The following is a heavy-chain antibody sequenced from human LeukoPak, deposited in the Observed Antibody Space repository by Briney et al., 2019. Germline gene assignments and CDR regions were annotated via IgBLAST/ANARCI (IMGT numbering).Heavy chain of an antibody. Sequence: TGVSLRLSCAASGFTFSNYAMHWVRQAPGKGLEGVAVVSDGGTYKNHADSVKGRFTISRDNSKSTLYLQMNSLRAEDTAVYYCARDLELVYYDSSGYDYWGQGTLVIVSS. D-gene: IGHD3-22*01. J-gene: IGHJ4*02. V-gene: IGHV3-30-3*01. CDR3: ARDLELVYYDSSGYDY. CDR2: VSDGGTYK. CDR1: GFTFSNYA.